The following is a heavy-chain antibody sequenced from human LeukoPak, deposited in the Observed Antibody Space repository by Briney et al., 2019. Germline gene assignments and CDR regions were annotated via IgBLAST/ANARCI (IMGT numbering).Heavy chain of an antibody. CDR2: ISGSGGST. V-gene: IGHV3-23*01. CDR3: ANLEYYSSGLYDYFYYMDV. D-gene: IGHD6-19*01. J-gene: IGHJ6*03. CDR1: GFTFSSYG. Sequence: PGGSLRLSCAASGFTFSSYGMSWVRQAPGKGLEWVAAISGSGGSTYYADSVKGRFTISRDNSKNTLYLQMNSLRAEDTAVYYCANLEYYSSGLYDYFYYMDVWGKGTTVTVSS.